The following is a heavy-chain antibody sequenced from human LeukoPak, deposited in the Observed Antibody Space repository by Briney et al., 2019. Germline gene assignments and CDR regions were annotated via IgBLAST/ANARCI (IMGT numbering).Heavy chain of an antibody. CDR3: ARESYSSGADY. D-gene: IGHD6-19*01. CDR1: GFTFSDHY. Sequence: GGSLRLSCVGSGFTFSDHYMSWIRQAPGKGLEWVSYIHGSGNPIYYADSVKGRFTISRDNAKSSLYLQMNSLRAEDTAVYYCARESYSSGADYWGQGTLVTVSS. J-gene: IGHJ4*02. V-gene: IGHV3-11*04. CDR2: IHGSGNPI.